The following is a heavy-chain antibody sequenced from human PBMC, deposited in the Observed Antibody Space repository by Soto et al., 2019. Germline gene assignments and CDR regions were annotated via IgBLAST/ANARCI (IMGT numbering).Heavy chain of an antibody. D-gene: IGHD6-13*01. J-gene: IGHJ5*02. Sequence: PGGSLRLSSTASGFTFGDYAMSWFRQAPGKGLEWVGFIRRKAYGGTTEYATSLKGRFTIPRDDSKSIAYLQMHSLKTEDTAVYYCIRGGPSSSWYGGWFDPWGQGTLVTVSS. CDR3: IRGGPSSSWYGGWFDP. CDR2: IRRKAYGGTT. CDR1: GFTFGDYA. V-gene: IGHV3-49*03.